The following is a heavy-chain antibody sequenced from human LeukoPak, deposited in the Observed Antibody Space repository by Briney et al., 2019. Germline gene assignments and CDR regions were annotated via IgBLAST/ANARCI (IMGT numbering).Heavy chain of an antibody. CDR3: ARDWTHYGMDV. Sequence: GGSLRLSCAAPGFTFSSYAMHWVRQAPGKGLEWVAVISYDGSNKYYADSVKGRFTISRDNSKNTLYLQMNSLRVEDTAVYYCARDWTHYGMDVWGQGTTVTVSS. J-gene: IGHJ6*02. D-gene: IGHD3/OR15-3a*01. CDR2: ISYDGSNK. CDR1: GFTFSSYA. V-gene: IGHV3-30*07.